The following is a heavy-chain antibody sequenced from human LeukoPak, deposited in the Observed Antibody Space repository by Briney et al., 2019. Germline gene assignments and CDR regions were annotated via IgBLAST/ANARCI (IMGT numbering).Heavy chain of an antibody. CDR3: ARSITMPLY. CDR2: ISGSSSSGRGSTM. V-gene: IGHV3-48*02. D-gene: IGHD3-10*01. Sequence: GGSLRLSCAASGFIFSSYSMNWVRQAPGKGLEWVSYISGSSSSGRGSTMYYADSVKGRFIISRDNAKNSLYLQLNSLRDEDTAVYYCARSITMPLYWGQGTLVTVSS. J-gene: IGHJ4*02. CDR1: GFIFSSYS.